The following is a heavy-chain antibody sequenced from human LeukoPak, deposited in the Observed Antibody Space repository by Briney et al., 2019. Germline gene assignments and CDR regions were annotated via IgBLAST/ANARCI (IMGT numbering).Heavy chain of an antibody. J-gene: IGHJ4*02. Sequence: GASVKVSCKASGYTFTSYGISWVRQAPGQGLEWMGWISAYNGNTNYAQKLQGRVTITTDTSTSTAYMELRSLRSDDTAVYYCARDLCSGGSCYSDYWGQGTLVTISS. CDR3: ARDLCSGGSCYSDY. V-gene: IGHV1-18*01. D-gene: IGHD2-15*01. CDR1: GYTFTSYG. CDR2: ISAYNGNT.